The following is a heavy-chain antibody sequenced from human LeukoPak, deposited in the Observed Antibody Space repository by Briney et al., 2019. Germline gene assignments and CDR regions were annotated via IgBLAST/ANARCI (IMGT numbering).Heavy chain of an antibody. J-gene: IGHJ4*02. Sequence: GGSLRLSCAATGFTLSNYWMAWVRQTPLKGLEWVANINLDGSEKSYVDSVKGRFTMSRDNAKNSLYLQMNTLRAEDTAVYYCARRVSLGKPFDFWGQGTLVTVSS. CDR2: INLDGSEK. D-gene: IGHD4-23*01. CDR3: ARRVSLGKPFDF. CDR1: GFTLSNYW. V-gene: IGHV3-7*01.